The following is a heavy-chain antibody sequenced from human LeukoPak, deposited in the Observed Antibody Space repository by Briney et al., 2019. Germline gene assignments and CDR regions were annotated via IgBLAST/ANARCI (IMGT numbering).Heavy chain of an antibody. D-gene: IGHD5-18*01. CDR3: ARVGGAMVYFDY. V-gene: IGHV4-30-2*01. CDR1: GGSISSGGYS. CDR2: IYHSGST. Sequence: SETLSLTCAVSGGSISSGGYSWSWIRQPPGKGLEWIGYIYHSGSTYYNPSLKSRVTISVDRSKNQFSLELSSVTAADTAVYYCARVGGAMVYFDYWGQGTLVTVSS. J-gene: IGHJ4*02.